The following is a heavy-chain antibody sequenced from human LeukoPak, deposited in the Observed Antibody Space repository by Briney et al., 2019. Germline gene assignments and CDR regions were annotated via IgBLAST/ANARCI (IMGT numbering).Heavy chain of an antibody. CDR3: ARDFIGTTVKFDY. J-gene: IGHJ4*02. CDR2: VSSDGRTT. Sequence: GGSLRLSCAASGFTFSDYWMHWVRQVPGKGLVWVSGVSSDGRTTSYADSVKGRFTISRDNAKNSLYLQMNSLRDEDTAFYYCARDFIGTTVKFDYWGQGTLVTVSS. V-gene: IGHV3-74*01. CDR1: GFTFSDYW. D-gene: IGHD4-17*01.